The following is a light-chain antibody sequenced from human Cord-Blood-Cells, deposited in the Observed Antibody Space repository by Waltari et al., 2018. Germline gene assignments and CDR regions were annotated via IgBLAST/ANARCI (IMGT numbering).Light chain of an antibody. J-gene: IGKJ2*01. CDR3: MQSIQLPYT. Sequence: DIVMTQPPLSLSVTPGQPASISCKSSQSLRHSDGKTYLYWYLQKPGQSPQLLIYEVSNQLSGMPDRCIGSGSGTDFTLQISRVQAEDVGVYYCMQSIQLPYTFGRVTKLEIK. CDR1: QSLRHSDGKTY. V-gene: IGKV2D-29*02. CDR2: EVS.